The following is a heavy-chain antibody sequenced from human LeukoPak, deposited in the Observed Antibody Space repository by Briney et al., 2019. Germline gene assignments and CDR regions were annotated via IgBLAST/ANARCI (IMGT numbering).Heavy chain of an antibody. CDR1: GFTFSSYA. CDR2: ISASGGST. J-gene: IGHJ4*02. CDR3: AKDKSYGSGSYQFDF. V-gene: IGHV3-23*01. D-gene: IGHD3-10*01. Sequence: PGGSLRLSCAASGFTFSSYAMRWVRQAPGKGLEWVSGISASGGSTHYSDSVDGRFTNSRDNSNNMLYLQMSSLRADDTAVYYCAKDKSYGSGSYQFDFWGQGTLVTVSS.